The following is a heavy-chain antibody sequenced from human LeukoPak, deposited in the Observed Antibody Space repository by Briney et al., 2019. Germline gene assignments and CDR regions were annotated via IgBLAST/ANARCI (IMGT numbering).Heavy chain of an antibody. J-gene: IGHJ4*02. Sequence: GGSLRLSCAASGFTFSSYSMNWVRQAPGKGLEWVSYISSSSSTIYYADSVKGRFTISRDNAKNSLYLQMNSLRAEDTAVYYCARDLGYSSSWSSNRDYWGQGTLVTVSS. CDR3: ARDLGYSSSWSSNRDY. CDR1: GFTFSSYS. D-gene: IGHD6-13*01. V-gene: IGHV3-48*04. CDR2: ISSSSSTI.